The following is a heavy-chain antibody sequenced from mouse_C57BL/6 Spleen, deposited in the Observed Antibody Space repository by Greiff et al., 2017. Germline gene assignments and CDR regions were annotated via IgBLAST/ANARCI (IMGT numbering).Heavy chain of an antibody. CDR3: ARGAGSSYRDYAMDY. V-gene: IGHV1-72*01. Sequence: QVQLQQSGAELVKPGASVKLSCKASGYTFTSYWMHWVKQRPGRGLEWIGRIDPNSGGTKYNEKFKSKATLTVDKPSSTAYMQLSSLTSEDSAVYDCARGAGSSYRDYAMDYWGQGTSVTVSS. J-gene: IGHJ4*01. CDR1: GYTFTSYW. D-gene: IGHD1-1*01. CDR2: IDPNSGGT.